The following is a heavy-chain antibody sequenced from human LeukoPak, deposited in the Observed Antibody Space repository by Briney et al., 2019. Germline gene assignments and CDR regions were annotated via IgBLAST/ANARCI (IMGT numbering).Heavy chain of an antibody. Sequence: SETLSLTCTVSGGSISSYYWSWIRQPPGKGLERIGYIYYSGSTNYNSSLKSRVTISVDTSKNQFSLKLSSVTSADTAVYYCARDSRGGPRRYFDLWGRGTLVTVSS. V-gene: IGHV4-59*01. CDR2: IYYSGST. J-gene: IGHJ2*01. CDR1: GGSISSYY. D-gene: IGHD4-23*01. CDR3: ARDSRGGPRRYFDL.